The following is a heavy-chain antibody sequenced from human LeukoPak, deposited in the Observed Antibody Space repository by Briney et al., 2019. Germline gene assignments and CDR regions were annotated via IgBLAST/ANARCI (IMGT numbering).Heavy chain of an antibody. D-gene: IGHD2-21*02. CDR3: ARGEDPYCGGDCYKRAFDY. Sequence: GGSLRLSCAASGFTFSSYEMNWVRQAPGKGLVWVSRINSDGSSTSHADSVKGRFTISRDNAKNTLYLQMNSLRAEDTAVYYCARGEDPYCGGDCYKRAFDYWGQGTLVTVSS. CDR2: INSDGSST. J-gene: IGHJ4*02. CDR1: GFTFSSYE. V-gene: IGHV3-74*01.